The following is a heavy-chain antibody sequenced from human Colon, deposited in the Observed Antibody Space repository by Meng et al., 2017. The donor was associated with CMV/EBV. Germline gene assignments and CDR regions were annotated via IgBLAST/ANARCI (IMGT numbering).Heavy chain of an antibody. CDR1: DFSFRSYW. Sequence: GGFLRLSCAGSDFSFRSYWMSWVRQAPGKGLEWVANMNPDGTNKFYLDSVKGRFSISRDNTKNSLYLQMNSLRAEDTAVYYCGREVPGGAVALDYWGQGALVTVSS. CDR2: MNPDGTNK. D-gene: IGHD3-3*02. J-gene: IGHJ4*02. CDR3: GREVPGGAVALDY. V-gene: IGHV3-7*01.